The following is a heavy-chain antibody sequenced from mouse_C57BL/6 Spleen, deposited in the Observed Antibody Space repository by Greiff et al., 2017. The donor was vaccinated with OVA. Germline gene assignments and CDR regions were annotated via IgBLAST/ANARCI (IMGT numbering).Heavy chain of an antibody. CDR3: ARRAPGSSYPTWYFDV. CDR2: IYWDDDK. Sequence: QVTLKVSGPGILQSSQTLSLTCSFSGFSLSTSGMGVSWIRQPSGKGLEWPAHIYWDDDKRYNPSLKSRLTISKDTSRNQVFRKITSVDTADTATYYCARRAPGSSYPTWYFDVWGTGTTVTVSS. CDR1: GFSLSTSGMG. J-gene: IGHJ1*03. D-gene: IGHD1-1*01. V-gene: IGHV8-12*01.